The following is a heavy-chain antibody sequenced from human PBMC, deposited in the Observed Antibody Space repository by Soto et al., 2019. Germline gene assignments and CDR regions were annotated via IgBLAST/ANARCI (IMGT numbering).Heavy chain of an antibody. Sequence: EVQLAESGGGLVLTGGSLRLSCAASGFSFVSYWMHWVRQVPGEGLAWVSRINGNADNSDYADSVKGRFTISRDNAMNRLYLQMDSLRADDTAVYYCARDLGGPDYWGRGTSVTVSS. D-gene: IGHD3-16*01. J-gene: IGHJ4*02. CDR1: GFSFVSYW. V-gene: IGHV3-74*01. CDR2: INGNADNS. CDR3: ARDLGGPDY.